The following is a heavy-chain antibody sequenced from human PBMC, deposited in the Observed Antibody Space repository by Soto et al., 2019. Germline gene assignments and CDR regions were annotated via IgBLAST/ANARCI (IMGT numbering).Heavy chain of an antibody. CDR2: ISSSSSYT. V-gene: IGHV3-11*05. J-gene: IGHJ5*02. Sequence: QVQLVESGGGLVKPGGSLRLSCAASGFTFSDYYMSWIRQAPGKGLEWVSYISSSSSYTNYADSVKGRFTISRDNAKNSRYLQMNSLRAEDTAVYYCARVLVAAAKPNWFDPWGQGTLVTVSS. D-gene: IGHD6-13*01. CDR1: GFTFSDYY. CDR3: ARVLVAAAKPNWFDP.